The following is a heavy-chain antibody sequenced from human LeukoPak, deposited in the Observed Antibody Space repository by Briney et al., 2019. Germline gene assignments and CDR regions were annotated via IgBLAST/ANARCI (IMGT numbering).Heavy chain of an antibody. J-gene: IGHJ4*02. Sequence: PGGSLRLSCAASGFTFSSYAMSWVRQAPGKGLEWVSAISGSGGSTYYADSVKGRFTISRDNAKNSLYLQMNSLRAEDTAVYYCARDGVGGYDDFDYWGQGTLVTVSS. CDR2: ISGSGGST. CDR1: GFTFSSYA. CDR3: ARDGVGGYDDFDY. V-gene: IGHV3-23*01. D-gene: IGHD5-12*01.